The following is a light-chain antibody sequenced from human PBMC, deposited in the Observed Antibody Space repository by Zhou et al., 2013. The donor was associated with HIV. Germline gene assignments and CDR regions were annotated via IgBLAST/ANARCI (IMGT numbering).Light chain of an antibody. CDR3: QQYLTYPRT. CDR1: QGSSSW. CDR2: ATS. Sequence: DIQMTQSPSSVSASVGDTVTITCRASQGSSSWLAWYQQKPGKAPKLLIYATSTLQSGVPSRFSGSGSGTDYTLTIYSLQPEDFATYYCQQYLTYPRTFGQGTKVAIK. V-gene: IGKV1-12*01. J-gene: IGKJ1*01.